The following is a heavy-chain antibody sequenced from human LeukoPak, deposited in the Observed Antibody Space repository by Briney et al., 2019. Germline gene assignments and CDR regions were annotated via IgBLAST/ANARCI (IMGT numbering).Heavy chain of an antibody. Sequence: GGSLRLSCAASGFTFSSYGMHWVRQAPGKGLEWVAVIAYDGNNTYCGDSVRGRFTISRDNSKKMVYLEMNSLRVEDTAVYYCAKTGMLRRVGYLDVWGKGTAVIVSS. CDR3: AKTGMLRRVGYLDV. V-gene: IGHV3-30*02. J-gene: IGHJ6*04. D-gene: IGHD1-1*01. CDR1: GFTFSSYG. CDR2: IAYDGNNT.